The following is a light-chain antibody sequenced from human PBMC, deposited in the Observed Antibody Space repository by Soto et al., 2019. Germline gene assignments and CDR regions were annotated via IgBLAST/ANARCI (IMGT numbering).Light chain of an antibody. CDR1: QTLKSYS. CDR3: QQYGNSGIT. Sequence: VLAQSPGTLSLSPGERATLSCGASQTLKSYSLAWYQQKACHSPRLLIYGTSTRATGIPDRFSGSGSGTDFALTTSRLEPEDFAVYYCQQYGNSGITFGQGTRLEIK. V-gene: IGKV3-20*01. J-gene: IGKJ5*01. CDR2: GTS.